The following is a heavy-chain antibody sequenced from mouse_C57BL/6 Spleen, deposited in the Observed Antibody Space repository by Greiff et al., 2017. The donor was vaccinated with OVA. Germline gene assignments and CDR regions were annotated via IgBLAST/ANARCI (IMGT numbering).Heavy chain of an antibody. V-gene: IGHV1-50*01. CDR1: GYTFTSYW. D-gene: IGHD1-1*01. CDR2: IDPSDSYT. CDR3: ARPYYYGSSAYAMDD. Sequence: VQLQQPGAELVKPGASVKLSCKASGYTFTSYWMQWVKQRPGQGLEWIGEIDPSDSYTNYNQKFKGKATLTVDTSSSTAYMQLSSLTSEDSAVYYCARPYYYGSSAYAMDDWGQGTSVTVAS. J-gene: IGHJ4*01.